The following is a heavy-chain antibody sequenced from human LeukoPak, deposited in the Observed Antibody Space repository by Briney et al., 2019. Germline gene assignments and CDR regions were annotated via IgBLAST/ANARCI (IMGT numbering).Heavy chain of an antibody. Sequence: ASVKVSCKASGYTFTSYDINWVRQATGQGLEWMGWMNPNSGNTGYAQKFQGRVTMTRNTSIRTAYMELSSLRSEDTAVYYCLYCSSLYGMDVWGQGTTVTVSS. J-gene: IGHJ6*02. CDR2: MNPNSGNT. CDR3: LYCSSLYGMDV. V-gene: IGHV1-8*01. CDR1: GYTFTSYD. D-gene: IGHD2-2*01.